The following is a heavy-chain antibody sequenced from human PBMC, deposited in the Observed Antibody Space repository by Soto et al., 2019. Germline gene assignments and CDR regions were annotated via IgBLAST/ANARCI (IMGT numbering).Heavy chain of an antibody. V-gene: IGHV1-18*04. D-gene: IGHD3-9*01. CDR2: ISAYNGNT. CDR3: ARVPPLNYDILTGYNPFDY. Sequence: GASVKVSCKASGYTFTSYGISWLRQAPGQGLEWMGWISAYNGNTNYAQKLQGRVTMTTDTSTSTAYMELRSLRSDDTAVYYCARVPPLNYDILTGYNPFDYWGQGTLVTVSS. CDR1: GYTFTSYG. J-gene: IGHJ4*02.